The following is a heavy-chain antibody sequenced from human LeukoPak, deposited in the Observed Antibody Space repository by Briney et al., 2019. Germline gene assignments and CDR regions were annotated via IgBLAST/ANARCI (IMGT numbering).Heavy chain of an antibody. D-gene: IGHD4-23*01. CDR1: GGSFSGYY. CDR2: INHSGST. Sequence: SSETLSLTCAVYGGSFSGYYWSWIRQPPGKGLEWIGEINHSGSTNYNPSLKSRVTISVDTSKNQFSLKLSSVTAADTAVYYCARGYVGGNGFHWGQGTLVTVSS. J-gene: IGHJ4*02. V-gene: IGHV4-34*01. CDR3: ARGYVGGNGFH.